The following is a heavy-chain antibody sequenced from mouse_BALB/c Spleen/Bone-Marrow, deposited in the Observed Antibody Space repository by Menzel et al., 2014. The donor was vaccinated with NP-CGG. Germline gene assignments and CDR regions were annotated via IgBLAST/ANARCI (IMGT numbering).Heavy chain of an antibody. CDR3: ARRTTTVVATDY. CDR1: GYTFTSYW. J-gene: IGHJ2*01. D-gene: IGHD1-1*01. Sequence: QVQLKDSGAELVKPGASVKLSCKASGYTFTSYWMHWVKQRPGQGLEWIGEINPSNGCTNYNEKFKSKATLTVDKSSSTAYMQRSSLTSEDSAVYYCARRTTTVVATDYWGQGTTLTVSS. CDR2: INPSNGCT. V-gene: IGHV1S81*02.